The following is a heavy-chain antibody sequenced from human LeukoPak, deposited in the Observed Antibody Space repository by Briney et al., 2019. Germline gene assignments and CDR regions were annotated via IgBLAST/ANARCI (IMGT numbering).Heavy chain of an antibody. CDR3: ARSKAHLSTSWYSNWFDP. CDR2: IYYSGST. D-gene: IGHD2-2*01. V-gene: IGHV4-59*01. CDR1: GDSISSYC. J-gene: IGHJ5*02. Sequence: SETLSLTCTVPGDSISSYCWSWIRQPPGKGLEWIGYIYYSGSTNYNPSLKSRVTISVDTSKNQFSLKLSSVTAADTAVYYCARSKAHLSTSWYSNWFDPWGQGTLVTVSS.